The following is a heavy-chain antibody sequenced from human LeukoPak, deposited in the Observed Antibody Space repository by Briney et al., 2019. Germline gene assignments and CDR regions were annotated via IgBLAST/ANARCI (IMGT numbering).Heavy chain of an antibody. CDR2: MNPGSGNT. CDR3: ARDYFLQQQLGHFRY. J-gene: IGHJ4*02. D-gene: IGHD6-13*01. CDR1: GYTFGSYD. Sequence: ASVKVSCKASGYTFGSYDINWVRKATGQGLEWMGWMNPGSGNTGYAQRFQGRVTMTTDTSTSTAYMELRSLRSDDTAVYYCARDYFLQQQLGHFRYWGQGTLVTVSS. V-gene: IGHV1-8*02.